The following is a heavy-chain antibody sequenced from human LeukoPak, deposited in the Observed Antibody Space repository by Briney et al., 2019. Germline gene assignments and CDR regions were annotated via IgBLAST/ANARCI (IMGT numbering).Heavy chain of an antibody. V-gene: IGHV3-23*01. CDR1: GFPFSTYA. D-gene: IGHD4-17*01. CDR3: AKDVYGDYGGLDY. Sequence: GGSLRLSCAASGFPFSTYAMSWVRQAPGKGLEWVSSIRGSDGSTYYADSLKGRFAISRDNSKNTLYLQMNSLRAEDTAVYYCAKDVYGDYGGLDYWGQGTLVTVSS. J-gene: IGHJ4*02. CDR2: IRGSDGST.